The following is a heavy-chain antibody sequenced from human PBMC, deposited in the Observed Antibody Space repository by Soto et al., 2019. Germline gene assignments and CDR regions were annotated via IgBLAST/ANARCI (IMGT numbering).Heavy chain of an antibody. CDR1: GGSISSGGYY. CDR2: ISYSGTT. V-gene: IGHV4-31*03. CDR3: ARGVLH. Sequence: QVQLQESGPGLVKPSQTRSLTCTVSGGSISSGGYYWSWIRQHPGTGLECIGYISYSGTTYFKPSLKSRVTISVDTSKNQFSRILNSVTAADTAVYYCARGVLHWGQGTLVTVSS. J-gene: IGHJ4*01.